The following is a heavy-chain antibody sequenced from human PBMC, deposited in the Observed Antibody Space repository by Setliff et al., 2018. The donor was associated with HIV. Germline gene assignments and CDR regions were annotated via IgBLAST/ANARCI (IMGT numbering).Heavy chain of an antibody. CDR3: ERGGGY. Sequence: GGSLRLSCAASGFTFSSYTMNWVRQAPGKGLEWVASINPGGSEKWYVDSVKGRFTVSGDNTKNSLYLQMNSLRAEDTAVYYCERGGGYWGQGTMVTVSS. J-gene: IGHJ4*02. CDR2: INPGGSEK. CDR1: GFTFSSYT. D-gene: IGHD2-15*01. V-gene: IGHV3-7*04.